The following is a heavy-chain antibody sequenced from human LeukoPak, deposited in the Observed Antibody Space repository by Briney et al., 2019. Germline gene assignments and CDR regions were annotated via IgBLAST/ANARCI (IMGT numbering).Heavy chain of an antibody. J-gene: IGHJ4*02. Sequence: GGSLRLSCAASGFTFSDYYMTWIRQAPGKGLEWVSYISSSGDTIYYADSVKGRFTISRDNAKNSLYLQMNSLRAEDTAVYYCARDVRGVTYSDYWGQGTLVTVSS. CDR3: ARDVRGVTYSDY. D-gene: IGHD3-10*02. CDR1: GFTFSDYY. V-gene: IGHV3-11*04. CDR2: ISSSGDTI.